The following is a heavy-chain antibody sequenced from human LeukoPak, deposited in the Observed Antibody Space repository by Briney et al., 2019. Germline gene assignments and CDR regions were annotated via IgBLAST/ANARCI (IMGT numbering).Heavy chain of an antibody. CDR3: AELGITMIGGV. Sequence: GGSLRLSCAASGFTFSSYIMNWVRQAPGKGLEGVSYISSSSSTIYYADSVKGRFTISRDNAKNSLYLQMNSLRAEDTAVYYCAELGITMIGGVWGKGTTVTISS. CDR2: ISSSSSTI. J-gene: IGHJ6*04. D-gene: IGHD3-10*02. V-gene: IGHV3-48*04. CDR1: GFTFSSYI.